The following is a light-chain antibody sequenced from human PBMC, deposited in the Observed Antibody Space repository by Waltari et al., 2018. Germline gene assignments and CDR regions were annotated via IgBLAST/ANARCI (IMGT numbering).Light chain of an antibody. CDR2: GAS. Sequence: IQMTQSPSALSASIGDRVTISCRASQNIYTSLAWYQQKPGKAPRLLIYGASSLQSGIPSRFSGGGSGTDFTLTISSLQPEDSGNFYCQQYYNNPPTFGGGTKVEIK. V-gene: IGKV1D-13*01. CDR3: QQYYNNPPT. J-gene: IGKJ4*01. CDR1: QNIYTS.